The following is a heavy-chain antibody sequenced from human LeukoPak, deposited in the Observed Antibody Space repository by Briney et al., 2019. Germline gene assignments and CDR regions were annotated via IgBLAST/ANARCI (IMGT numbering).Heavy chain of an antibody. CDR2: ISASGTSA. V-gene: IGHV3-23*01. CDR3: VRGTTVTAFDGGVFDF. Sequence: GGSLRLSCAASGFIFNNSALSWVRQAPGTGLEWVSAISASGTSAYYAVSVKGRFTISRDNSKKTLQLQMNKLRVADTAVYYCVRGTTVTAFDGGVFDFWGQGALVTVSS. J-gene: IGHJ4*02. CDR1: GFIFNNSA. D-gene: IGHD2-21*02.